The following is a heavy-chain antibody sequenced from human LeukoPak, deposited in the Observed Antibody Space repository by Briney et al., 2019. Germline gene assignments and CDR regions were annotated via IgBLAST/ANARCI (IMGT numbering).Heavy chain of an antibody. Sequence: PGGSLRLSCAASGFTFDDFGMSWVPDAPGKGGEWGSGINWSGGSKGYADSVKGRFTSSRDNPKNSLYLQMNSLRAEDTALYYCARDPDRYYFDYWGQGTLVTVSS. CDR2: INWSGGSK. CDR3: ARDPDRYYFDY. CDR1: GFTFDDFG. D-gene: IGHD1-14*01. V-gene: IGHV3-20*04. J-gene: IGHJ4*02.